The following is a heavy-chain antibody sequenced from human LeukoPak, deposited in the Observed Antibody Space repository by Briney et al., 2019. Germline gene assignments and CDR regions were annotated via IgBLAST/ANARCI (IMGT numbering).Heavy chain of an antibody. CDR3: TLTETGYYFDY. CDR1: GYTFTGYY. CDR2: INPNSGGT. D-gene: IGHD1-7*01. Sequence: GASVKVSCKASGYTFTGYYMHWVRQAPGQGLEWMGRINPNSGGTNYAQKFQGRVTMTRDTSISTAYMELSRLRSDDTAVYYCTLTETGYYFDYWGQGTLVTVSS. J-gene: IGHJ4*02. V-gene: IGHV1-2*06.